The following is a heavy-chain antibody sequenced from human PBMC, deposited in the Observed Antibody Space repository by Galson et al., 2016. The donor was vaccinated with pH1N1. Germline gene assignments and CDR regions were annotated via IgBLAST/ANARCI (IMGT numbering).Heavy chain of an antibody. CDR2: MNINGNTM. CDR3: ASGGSTSFDY. V-gene: IGHV3-48*04. D-gene: IGHD6-25*01. CDR1: GFTFSNYW. J-gene: IGHJ4*02. Sequence: SLRLSCAASGFTFSNYWMSWVRQAPGKRLEWLAYMNINGNTMYYADSVKGRFTMSRDNAKNLLFLQMNSLKTEDTATYYCASGGSTSFDYWGQGTLVTVSS.